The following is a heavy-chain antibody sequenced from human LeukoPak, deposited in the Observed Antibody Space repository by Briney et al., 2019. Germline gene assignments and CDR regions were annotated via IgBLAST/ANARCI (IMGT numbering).Heavy chain of an antibody. CDR2: ISGSGGST. Sequence: GGPLRLSCAASGFTFSSYAMSWVRQAPGKGLAWVSAISGSGGSTYYADSVKGRFTISRGNSKNTLYLQMNSLRAEDTAVYYCAKDQDDYGDYGVAFDIWGQGTMVTVSS. CDR3: AKDQDDYGDYGVAFDI. CDR1: GFTFSSYA. V-gene: IGHV3-23*01. D-gene: IGHD4-17*01. J-gene: IGHJ3*02.